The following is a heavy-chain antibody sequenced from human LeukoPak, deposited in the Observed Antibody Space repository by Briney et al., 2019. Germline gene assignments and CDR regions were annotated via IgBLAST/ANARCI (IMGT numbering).Heavy chain of an antibody. CDR2: INSDGSTT. J-gene: IGHJ4*02. D-gene: IGHD3-10*01. V-gene: IGHV3-74*01. CDR3: ARERMYGSGTYAY. Sequence: GGSLRLSCAASGFTLSSYWMHWVRQAPGKGLVWVSRINSDGSTTTYADSVKGRFTISRDHAKNTLSLQMNSLSAEDTAVYYCARERMYGSGTYAYWGQGTLVTVSS. CDR1: GFTLSSYW.